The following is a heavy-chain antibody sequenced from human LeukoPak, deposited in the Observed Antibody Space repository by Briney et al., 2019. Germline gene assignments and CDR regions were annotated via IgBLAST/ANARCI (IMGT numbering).Heavy chain of an antibody. J-gene: IGHJ4*02. CDR2: IHWDGDST. CDR1: GFTFDDYT. V-gene: IGHV3-43*01. D-gene: IGHD5-18*01. Sequence: GGSLRLSCAASGFTFDDYTMHWVRQGPGKGLEWVSLIHWDGDSTYYADSVKGRFTISRDNSKNSLYLQMNSLRTEDTALYYCAKGDTAMDTTLDYWGQGTLATVSS. CDR3: AKGDTAMDTTLDY.